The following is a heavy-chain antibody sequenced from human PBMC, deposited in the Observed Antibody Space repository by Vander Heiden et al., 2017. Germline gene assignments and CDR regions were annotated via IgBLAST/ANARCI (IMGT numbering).Heavy chain of an antibody. Sequence: VQLVESGGGLVKPGESLRLSFVASAFTFKNVWMSWVRQAPGKGLEWIGRMKDGGTTAHAAPVEGRFTISVDDSKTTLYLQMSNLKTEDTAVYFCTTLGGDNYFNPLDYWGQGTLVTVSS. V-gene: IGHV3-15*01. CDR3: TTLGGDNYFNPLDY. CDR1: AFTFKNVW. D-gene: IGHD2-21*02. CDR2: MKDGGTT. J-gene: IGHJ4*02.